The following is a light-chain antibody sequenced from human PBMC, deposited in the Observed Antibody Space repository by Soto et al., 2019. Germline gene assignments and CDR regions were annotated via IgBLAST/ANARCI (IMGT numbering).Light chain of an antibody. V-gene: IGKV1-39*01. CDR1: QRISSY. Sequence: IQMTQSPSSLSASVGDRVTITCRASQRISSYLNWYQQKPGKAPKLLIYAASSLQSGVPSRLSGSGSGTDFTLTISSLQPEDFATYYCQQSYSTPYTFGQGTKLELK. CDR2: AAS. J-gene: IGKJ2*01. CDR3: QQSYSTPYT.